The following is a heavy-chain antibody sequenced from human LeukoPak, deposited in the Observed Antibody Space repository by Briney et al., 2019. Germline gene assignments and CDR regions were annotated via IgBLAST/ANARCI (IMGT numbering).Heavy chain of an antibody. J-gene: IGHJ4*02. CDR3: ASMVVVAAILDYFDY. CDR2: IYYSGST. Sequence: SVTLSLTCTVSGGSISSSSYYWGWIRQPPGKGLEWIGSIYYSGSTYYNPSLKSRVTISVDTSKNQFSLKLSSVTAADTAVYYCASMVVVAAILDYFDYWGQGTLVTVSS. V-gene: IGHV4-39*01. D-gene: IGHD2-15*01. CDR1: GGSISSSSYY.